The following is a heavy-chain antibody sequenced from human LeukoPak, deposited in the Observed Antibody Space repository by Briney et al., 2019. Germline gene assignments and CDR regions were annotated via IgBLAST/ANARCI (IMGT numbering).Heavy chain of an antibody. CDR1: GFTFSDFH. CDR3: VRGGLTGATSNYQYYAGLDV. J-gene: IGHJ6*02. Sequence: GGSLRLSCAASGFTFSDFHMTWIRQAPGKGLEWISYIGNRGSSIFYADSVKGRLTISRDNAKNSLYLQMNSLRAEDTAVYYCVRGGLTGATSNYQYYAGLDVWGQGTTVTVSS. D-gene: IGHD7-27*01. CDR2: IGNRGSSI. V-gene: IGHV3-11*01.